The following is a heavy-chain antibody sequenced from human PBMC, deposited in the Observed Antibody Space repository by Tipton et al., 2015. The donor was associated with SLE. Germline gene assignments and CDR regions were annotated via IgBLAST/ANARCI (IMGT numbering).Heavy chain of an antibody. CDR3: ARLPNSIYSHYYYHMDV. CDR2: IYFAGST. V-gene: IGHV4-34*01. CDR1: GGSFSGYY. Sequence: TLSLTCAVYGGSFSGYYWSWIRQPPGKGLEWIGSIYFAGSTQYNPSLKSRVTVSLDTSKNQFSLGLTSVTAADTAVYYCARLPNSIYSHYYYHMDVWGKGTTVTVSS. J-gene: IGHJ6*03. D-gene: IGHD4-11*01.